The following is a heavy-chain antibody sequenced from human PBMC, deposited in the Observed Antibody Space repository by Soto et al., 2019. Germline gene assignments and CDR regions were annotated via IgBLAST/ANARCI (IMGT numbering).Heavy chain of an antibody. J-gene: IGHJ4*02. CDR1: AYTFSAYW. V-gene: IGHV5-51*01. CDR2: IHPGDSDI. D-gene: IGHD1-1*01. CDR3: ARQDGAVNFYFDH. Sequence: PGESLKISCKASAYTFSAYWIAWVRQMPGQGLEWLGIIHPGDSDIRYSPSFRGQVTISADKSITTAYLQWSSLRASDTAMYYCARQDGAVNFYFDHWGQGTQVTVSS.